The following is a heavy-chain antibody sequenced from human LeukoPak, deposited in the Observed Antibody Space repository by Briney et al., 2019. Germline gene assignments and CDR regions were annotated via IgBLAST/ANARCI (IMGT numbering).Heavy chain of an antibody. D-gene: IGHD1-26*01. Sequence: PSETLSLTCTVSGGSVSRGGYYWNWIRQHPGKGLEWIGFTSYSEGTYYNPSLMSRITISADISQNQFSLKMRDVTAADTAVYFCATADWESFYFDSWGQGALVAVSS. CDR2: TSYSEGT. V-gene: IGHV4-31*03. J-gene: IGHJ4*02. CDR3: ATADWESFYFDS. CDR1: GGSVSRGGYY.